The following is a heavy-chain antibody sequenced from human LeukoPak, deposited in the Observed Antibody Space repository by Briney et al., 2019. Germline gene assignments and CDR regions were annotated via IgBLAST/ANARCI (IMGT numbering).Heavy chain of an antibody. CDR3: AREIAARPYYFDY. D-gene: IGHD6-6*01. CDR1: GGSFSGYY. J-gene: IGHJ4*02. V-gene: IGHV4-59*10. Sequence: SETLSLTCAVYGGSFSGYYWSWIRQPPGKGLEWIGHIYTSGSTNYNPSLQSRVTMSVDTSKNQFSLKLSSVTAADTAVYYCAREIAARPYYFDYWGQGTLVTVSS. CDR2: IYTSGST.